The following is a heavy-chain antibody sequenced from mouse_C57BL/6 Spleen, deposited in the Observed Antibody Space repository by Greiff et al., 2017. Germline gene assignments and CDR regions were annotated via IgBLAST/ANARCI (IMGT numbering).Heavy chain of an antibody. Sequence: QVQLKASGPELVKPGASVKISCKASGYAFSSSWMNWVKQRPGKGLEWIGRIYPGDGDTNYNGKFTGKATLTADNSSSTAYMQLSSLTSEDSAVYFCARCVYGLRGYYAMDYWGQGTSVTVSS. CDR1: GYAFSSSW. J-gene: IGHJ4*01. CDR2: IYPGDGDT. CDR3: ARCVYGLRGYYAMDY. D-gene: IGHD2-2*01. V-gene: IGHV1-82*01.